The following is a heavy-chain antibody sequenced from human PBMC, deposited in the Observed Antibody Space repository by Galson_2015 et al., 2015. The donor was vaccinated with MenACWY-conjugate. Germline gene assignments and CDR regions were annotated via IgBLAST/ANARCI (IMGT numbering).Heavy chain of an antibody. Sequence: SVGSNYMSWIRQPPGRGLEWIGTIYYSGSTYYNSSLKSRVTISVDTSQNQFSLNLSSVTAADTAMYYCARHDRTAPARSGAFDIWGRGTMVTVSS. J-gene: IGHJ3*02. CDR1: SVGSNY. V-gene: IGHV4-39*01. CDR2: IYYSGST. D-gene: IGHD2-2*01. CDR3: ARHDRTAPARSGAFDI.